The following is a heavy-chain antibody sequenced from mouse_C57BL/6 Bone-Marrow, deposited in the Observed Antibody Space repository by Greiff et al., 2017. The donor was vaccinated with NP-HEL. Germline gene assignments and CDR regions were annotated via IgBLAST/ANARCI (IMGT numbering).Heavy chain of an antibody. D-gene: IGHD3-3*01. CDR3: ARSGAGAMDY. V-gene: IGHV1-69*01. CDR1: GYTFTSYW. Sequence: QVQLQQPGAELVMPGASVKLSCKASGYTFTSYWMHWVKQRPGQGLEWIGEIDPSDSYTNYNQKFKGKSTLTVDKSSSTAYMQLSSLTSDDSAVYYCARSGAGAMDYWGQGTSVTVSS. J-gene: IGHJ4*01. CDR2: IDPSDSYT.